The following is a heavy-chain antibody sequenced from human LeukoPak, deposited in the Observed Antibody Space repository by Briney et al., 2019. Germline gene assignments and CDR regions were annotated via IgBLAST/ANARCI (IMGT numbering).Heavy chain of an antibody. CDR3: ARDLTGGEYFDS. Sequence: GGSLRLSCEASGFTFSSYKMTWVRQAPGKGLEWVASISPSSSYIYYGDSVKGRVTVSRDNAKSSLFLQMSSLRADDMAVYYCARDLTGGEYFDSWGQGALVSVSS. CDR1: GFTFSSYK. J-gene: IGHJ4*02. D-gene: IGHD3-16*01. CDR2: ISPSSSYI. V-gene: IGHV3-21*06.